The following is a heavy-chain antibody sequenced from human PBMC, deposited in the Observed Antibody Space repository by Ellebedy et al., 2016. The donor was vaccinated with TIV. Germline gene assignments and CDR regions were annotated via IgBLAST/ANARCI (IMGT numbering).Heavy chain of an antibody. V-gene: IGHV3-30*04. Sequence: GGSLRLSXAASGFTFSSYAMHWVRQAPGKGLEWVAVISYDGSNKYYADSVKGRFTISRDNSKNTLYLQMNSLRAEDTAVYYCARDSSSSWYEDQVGYYYGMDVWGQGTTVTVSS. CDR3: ARDSSSSWYEDQVGYYYGMDV. CDR2: ISYDGSNK. CDR1: GFTFSSYA. D-gene: IGHD6-13*01. J-gene: IGHJ6*02.